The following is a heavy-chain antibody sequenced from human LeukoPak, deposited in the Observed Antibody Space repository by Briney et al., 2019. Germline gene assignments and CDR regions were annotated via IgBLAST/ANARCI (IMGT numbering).Heavy chain of an antibody. D-gene: IGHD4/OR15-4a*01. Sequence: GGSLRLSCAASGFTFSDYYMSWLRQAPGKGLEWVSYISSSSSYTNYADSVKGRFTISRDNAKNSLYLQMNSLRAEDTAVYYCARLDGAGGYYYGMDVWGQGTTVTVSS. CDR2: ISSSSSYT. CDR1: GFTFSDYY. J-gene: IGHJ6*02. V-gene: IGHV3-11*03. CDR3: ARLDGAGGYYYGMDV.